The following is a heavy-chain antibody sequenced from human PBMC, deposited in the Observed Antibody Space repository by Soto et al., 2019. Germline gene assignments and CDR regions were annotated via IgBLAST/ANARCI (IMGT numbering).Heavy chain of an antibody. D-gene: IGHD3-22*01. CDR3: IRGDGDRFDGNGYLGRH. Sequence: EVQLVESGGGLVQPGGSLRLSCAASGFTFSSYWMHWVRQAPGKGLVWVSRINIDGSRISYADFVKGRCTISRDDAKHTVYMQMNSLRVEDTAVYYCIRGDGDRFDGNGYLGRHWGQGTLVTVSS. J-gene: IGHJ4*02. V-gene: IGHV3-74*01. CDR2: INIDGSRI. CDR1: GFTFSSYW.